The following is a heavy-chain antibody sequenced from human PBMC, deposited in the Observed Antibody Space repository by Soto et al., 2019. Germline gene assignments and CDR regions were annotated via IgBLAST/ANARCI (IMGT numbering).Heavy chain of an antibody. CDR3: AKDQITMVRGPFKSYYYYYYGMDV. CDR2: ISYDGSNK. D-gene: IGHD3-10*01. V-gene: IGHV3-30*18. Sequence: GGSLRLSCAASGFTFSSYGMHWVRQAPGKGLEWVAVISYDGSNKYYADSVKGRFTISRDNSKNTLYLQMNSLRAEDTAVYYCAKDQITMVRGPFKSYYYYYYGMDVWGQGTTVTVSS. J-gene: IGHJ6*02. CDR1: GFTFSSYG.